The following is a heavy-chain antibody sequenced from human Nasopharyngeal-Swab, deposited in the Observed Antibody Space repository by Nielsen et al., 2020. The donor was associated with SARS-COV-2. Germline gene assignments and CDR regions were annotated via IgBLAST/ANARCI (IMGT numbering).Heavy chain of an antibody. V-gene: IGHV1-69*13. CDR2: IIAIFGTA. J-gene: IGHJ4*02. CDR1: GGAFSSYA. Sequence: SVKVSCKASGGAFSSYAISRVRQPSGQGLGWMGGIIAIFGTANYAQKFQGRVTITADESTSTAYMELSSLRSEDTAVYYCARVSCSGGSCPFDYWGQGTLVTVSS. D-gene: IGHD2-15*01. CDR3: ARVSCSGGSCPFDY.